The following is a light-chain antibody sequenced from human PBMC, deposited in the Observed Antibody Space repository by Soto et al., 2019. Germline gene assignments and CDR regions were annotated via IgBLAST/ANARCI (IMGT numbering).Light chain of an antibody. Sequence: QPVLTQAPSASGTPRQRVTISCSGSSSNVGSLSVDWYQHLPGTAPKLLIHSNYQRPSGVPDRFSGSKSGTSASLAINGLQSEDEADYYCAAWDGSLNGLYVFGTGTKLTVL. CDR1: SSNVGSLS. CDR3: AAWDGSLNGLYV. J-gene: IGLJ1*01. V-gene: IGLV1-44*01. CDR2: SNY.